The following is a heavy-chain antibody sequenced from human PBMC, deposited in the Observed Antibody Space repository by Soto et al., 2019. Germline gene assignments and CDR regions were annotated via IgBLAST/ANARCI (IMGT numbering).Heavy chain of an antibody. CDR1: GGSISSSSYY. V-gene: IGHV4-39*07. CDR3: ARALILTGYYIHDAFDI. D-gene: IGHD3-9*01. CDR2: IYYSGST. Sequence: SETLSLTCTVSGGSISSSSYYWGWIRQPPGKGLEWIGSIYYSGSTYYNPALKSRVTISVDTSKNQFSLKLSSVTAADTAVYYCARALILTGYYIHDAFDIWGQGTMVTGSS. J-gene: IGHJ3*02.